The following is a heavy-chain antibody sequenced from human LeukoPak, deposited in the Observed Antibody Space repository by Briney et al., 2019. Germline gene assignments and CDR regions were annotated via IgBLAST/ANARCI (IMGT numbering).Heavy chain of an antibody. V-gene: IGHV1-46*01. CDR1: GYTFTGYY. D-gene: IGHD3-22*01. CDR3: ARDLVVVHDAFDI. Sequence: EASVKVSCKASGYTFTGYYMHWVRQAPGQGLEWMGIINPSGGSTSYAQKFQGRVTMTRDTSTSTVYMELSSLRSEDTAVYYCARDLVVVHDAFDIWGQGTMVTVSS. CDR2: INPSGGST. J-gene: IGHJ3*02.